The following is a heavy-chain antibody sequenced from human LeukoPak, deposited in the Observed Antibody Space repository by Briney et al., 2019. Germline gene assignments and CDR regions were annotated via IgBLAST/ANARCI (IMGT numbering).Heavy chain of an antibody. CDR2: FYGGGRT. D-gene: IGHD5-12*01. Sequence: PGGSLRLSCAASGFTVSSNYMSWVRQAPGKGLEWVSVFYGGGRTYYADSVKGRFTISRDNFKNTLYLQMNSVRPEDTAVYYCARAGWLRFTTTEELDLDVWGQGTTVTVSS. CDR3: ARAGWLRFTTTEELDLDV. V-gene: IGHV3-53*01. J-gene: IGHJ6*02. CDR1: GFTVSSNY.